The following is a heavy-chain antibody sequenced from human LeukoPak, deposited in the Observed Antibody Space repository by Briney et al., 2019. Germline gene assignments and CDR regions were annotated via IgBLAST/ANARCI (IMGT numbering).Heavy chain of an antibody. D-gene: IGHD5-12*01. CDR1: GFTFSSYS. CDR2: ISSSSSYI. Sequence: PGGSLRLSCAASGFTFSSYSMNWVRQAPGKGLEWVSSISSSSSYIYYADSVKGRFTISRDNAKNSLYLQMNSLRAEDTAVYYCAREGVGYSGPKTEFDYWGQGTLVTVSS. J-gene: IGHJ4*02. V-gene: IGHV3-21*01. CDR3: AREGVGYSGPKTEFDY.